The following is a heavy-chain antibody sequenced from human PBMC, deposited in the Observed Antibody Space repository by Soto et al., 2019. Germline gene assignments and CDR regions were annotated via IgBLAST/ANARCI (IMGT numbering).Heavy chain of an antibody. J-gene: IGHJ6*02. D-gene: IGHD1-7*01. CDR1: GYTFTSYG. V-gene: IGHV1-18*01. Sequence: ASVKVSCKASGYTFTSYGISWVRQAPGQGLEWMGWISAYNGNTNYAQKLQGRVTMTTDTSTSTAYMELRSLRSDDTAVYYCARDGSITGTLNYYYYGMDVWGQGPTVTVSS. CDR3: ARDGSITGTLNYYYYGMDV. CDR2: ISAYNGNT.